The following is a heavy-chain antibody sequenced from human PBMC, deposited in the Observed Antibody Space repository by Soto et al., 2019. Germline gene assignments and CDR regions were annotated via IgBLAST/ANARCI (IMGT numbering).Heavy chain of an antibody. Sequence: PGGSLRLSCAASGFTFSSYGMHWVRQAPGKGLEWVAVISYDGSNKYYADSVKGRFTISRDNSKNTLYLQMNSLRAEDTAVYYCAKDLGSGWYRLSPSPPPYGMDVWGQGTTVTVSS. CDR3: AKDLGSGWYRLSPSPPPYGMDV. D-gene: IGHD6-19*01. CDR2: ISYDGSNK. V-gene: IGHV3-30*18. J-gene: IGHJ6*02. CDR1: GFTFSSYG.